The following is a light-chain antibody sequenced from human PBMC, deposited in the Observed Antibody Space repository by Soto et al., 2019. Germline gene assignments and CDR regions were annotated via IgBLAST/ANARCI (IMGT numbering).Light chain of an antibody. V-gene: IGKV3-15*01. CDR1: QSVSSSY. J-gene: IGKJ4*01. CDR3: QPYNNWPLT. CDR2: GAS. Sequence: DIVLTQSPGTLSLSPGERATLSCRASQSVSSSYLAWYQQKPGQAPRLLIYGASTRATGVPARFSGSRSGPEFTLTINSLQSEDFAIYYCQPYNNWPLTFGGGTKVDIK.